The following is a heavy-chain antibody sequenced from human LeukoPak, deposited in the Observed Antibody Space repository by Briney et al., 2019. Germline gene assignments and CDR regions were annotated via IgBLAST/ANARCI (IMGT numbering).Heavy chain of an antibody. CDR2: ISSSGSNT. D-gene: IGHD6-13*01. V-gene: IGHV3-23*01. CDR3: ARPIAAAGTGGDY. CDR1: ELTYG. J-gene: IGHJ4*02. Sequence: GGSLRLSCTASELTYGMNWVRQAPGKGLECVSSISSSGSNTYYADSVKGRFTISRDNSKNTLHLQMNSLRAEDTAVYYCARPIAAAGTGGDYWGQGTLVTVSS.